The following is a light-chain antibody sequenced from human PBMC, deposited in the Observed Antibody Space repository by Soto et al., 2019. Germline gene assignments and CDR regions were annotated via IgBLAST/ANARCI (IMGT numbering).Light chain of an antibody. CDR3: QSYDTSLSASV. CDR2: VNT. J-gene: IGLJ3*02. Sequence: QAVVTQPPSVSGAPGQTVTISCTGSSSNIGAGYGVHWYQQLPGTAPKLLIYVNTNRPSGVPDRFSGSKSGTSASLAITGLQAGDEADYYCQSYDTSLSASVFGGGTKLTVL. V-gene: IGLV1-40*01. CDR1: SSNIGAGYG.